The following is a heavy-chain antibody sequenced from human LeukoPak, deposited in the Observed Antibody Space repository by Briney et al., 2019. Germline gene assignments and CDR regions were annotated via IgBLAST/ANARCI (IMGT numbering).Heavy chain of an antibody. CDR3: ARDNGGSYYDC. J-gene: IGHJ4*02. Sequence: PSETLSLTCTVSGGSISSYYWSWIRQPPGKGLEWIGYIYYSGSTNYNPSLKSRVTISVDTSKNQFSLKLSSVTAADTAVYYCARDNGGSYYDCWGQGTLVTVSS. D-gene: IGHD3-10*01. V-gene: IGHV4-59*01. CDR2: IYYSGST. CDR1: GGSISSYY.